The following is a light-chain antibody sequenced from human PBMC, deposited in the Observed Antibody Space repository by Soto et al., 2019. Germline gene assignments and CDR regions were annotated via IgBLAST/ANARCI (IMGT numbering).Light chain of an antibody. J-gene: IGKJ1*01. CDR3: HQYGYLGT. CDR2: GAS. CDR1: QSVSSRH. Sequence: EIVLTQSPGTLSLSPGERATLSCRASQSVSSRHLAWYQQKPGQAPRLLIYGASSRATGIPDRFSGSGSGTDFTLNISRLEPEDFAVYFCHQYGYLGTFGQGTKVEIK. V-gene: IGKV3-20*01.